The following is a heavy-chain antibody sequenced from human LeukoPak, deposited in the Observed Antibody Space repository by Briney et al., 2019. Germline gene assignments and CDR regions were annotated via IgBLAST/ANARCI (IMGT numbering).Heavy chain of an antibody. D-gene: IGHD6-13*01. CDR3: ARDLGFRSSPRDAFDI. CDR2: ISYDGSNK. J-gene: IGHJ3*02. CDR1: GFTFSSYG. V-gene: IGHV3-30*03. Sequence: GGSLRLSCAASGFTFSSYGMHWVRQAPGKGLEWVAVISYDGSNKYYADSVKGRFTISRDNSKNTLYLQMNSLRAEDTAVYYCARDLGFRSSPRDAFDIWGQGTMVTVSS.